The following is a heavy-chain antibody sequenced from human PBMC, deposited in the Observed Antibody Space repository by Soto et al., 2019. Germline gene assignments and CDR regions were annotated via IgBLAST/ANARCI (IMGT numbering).Heavy chain of an antibody. CDR2: INPNSGGT. Sequence: ASVKVSCKASGYTFTGYYMHWVRQAPGQGLEWMGWINPNSGGTNYAQKFQGWVTMTRDTSISTAYMELSRLRSDDTAVYYCARDRPCTNGVCYSPVYDYWGQGTLVTVSS. CDR3: ARDRPCTNGVCYSPVYDY. CDR1: GYTFTGYY. D-gene: IGHD2-8*01. V-gene: IGHV1-2*04. J-gene: IGHJ4*02.